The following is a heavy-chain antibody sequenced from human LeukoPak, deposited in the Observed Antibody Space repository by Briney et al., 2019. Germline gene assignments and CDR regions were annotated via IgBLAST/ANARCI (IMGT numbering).Heavy chain of an antibody. CDR3: ARAQYYYDSRRPFDY. D-gene: IGHD3-22*01. J-gene: IGHJ4*02. CDR2: INHSGST. CDR1: GGSFSGYY. Sequence: SETLSLTCAVYGGSFSGYYWSWIRQPPGKGLEWIGEINHSGSTNYNPSLKSRVTISVDTSKNQFSLKLSSVTAADTAVYYCARAQYYYDSRRPFDYWGQGTLVTVSS. V-gene: IGHV4-34*01.